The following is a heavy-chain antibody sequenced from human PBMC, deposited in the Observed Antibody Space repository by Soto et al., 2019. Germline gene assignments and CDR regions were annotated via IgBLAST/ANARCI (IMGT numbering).Heavy chain of an antibody. J-gene: IGHJ4*02. Sequence: EVQLLESGGGLVQPGGSLRLSCAASGFTFSDYAMIWVRQAPEKGLEWVSGISGSGGGTYYADSVKGRFTISRDNSKNTLYLQMNSLRAEDTAVYYCAKVIPNTDYWGQGTLFTVSS. CDR1: GFTFSDYA. CDR3: AKVIPNTDY. V-gene: IGHV3-23*01. CDR2: ISGSGGGT.